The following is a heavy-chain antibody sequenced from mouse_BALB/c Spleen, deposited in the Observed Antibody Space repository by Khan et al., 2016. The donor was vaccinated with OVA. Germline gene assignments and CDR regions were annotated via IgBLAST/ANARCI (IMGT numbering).Heavy chain of an antibody. CDR3: ARTHCFVDWLAH. J-gene: IGHJ3*01. Sequence: VRLQQSGTVLARPGASVKMSCKASGYTFTNYWMHWVKQRPGKGLKWMGGIYTENAEPKYTEKFKGKVELTAVTSASTAYLQIYNLKNDDSAIYYCARTHCFVDWLAHWGQGTLVTVSA. CDR1: GYTFTNYW. V-gene: IGHV1-5*01. CDR2: IYTENAEP.